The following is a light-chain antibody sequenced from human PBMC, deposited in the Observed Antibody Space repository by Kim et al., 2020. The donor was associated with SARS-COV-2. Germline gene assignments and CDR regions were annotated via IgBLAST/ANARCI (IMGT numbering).Light chain of an antibody. CDR2: DVT. V-gene: IGLV2-14*03. CDR3: SSYTSSSDVI. J-gene: IGLJ2*01. Sequence: GQSITISCTGTSNDVGAFNYVCCDQQHPGTVPKLIIYDVTKRPSGVSSRFSGFKSDSTASLTISGLQTEDEATYHCSSYTSSSDVIFGGGTQLTVL. CDR1: SNDVGAFNY.